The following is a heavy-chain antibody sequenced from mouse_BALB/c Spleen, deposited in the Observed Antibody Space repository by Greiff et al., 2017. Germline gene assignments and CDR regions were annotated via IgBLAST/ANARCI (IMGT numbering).Heavy chain of an antibody. V-gene: IGHV14-3*02. D-gene: IGHD1-1*01. CDR3: AKAITTDYYAMDY. CDR2: IDPANGNT. J-gene: IGHJ4*01. Sequence: EVKLQESGAELVKPGASVKLSCTASGFNIKDTYMHWVKQRPEQGLEWIGRIDPANGNTKYDPKFQGKATITADTSSNTAYLQLSSPTSEDTAVYYCAKAITTDYYAMDYWGQGTSVTVSS. CDR1: GFNIKDTY.